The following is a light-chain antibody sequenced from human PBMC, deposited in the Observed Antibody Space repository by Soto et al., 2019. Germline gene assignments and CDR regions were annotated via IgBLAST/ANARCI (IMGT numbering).Light chain of an antibody. V-gene: IGKV3-20*01. CDR3: QQYGSSPPDT. J-gene: IGKJ4*01. CDR2: GAS. CDR1: ESVSSTY. Sequence: EIVLTQSPGTLSLSPGDRATLSCRASESVSSTYLAWYQQKPGQAPRPLIYGASSRASGIPDRLSGSGSGTDFTLTISRLEPEDFAVYYCQQYGSSPPDTFGGGTKVEIK.